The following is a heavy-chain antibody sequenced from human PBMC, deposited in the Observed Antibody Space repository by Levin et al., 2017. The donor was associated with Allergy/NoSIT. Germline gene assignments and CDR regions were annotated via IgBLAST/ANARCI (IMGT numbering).Heavy chain of an antibody. V-gene: IGHV4-31*03. CDR1: GDSISSGGYY. CDR3: GRDYAGNSGIDS. J-gene: IGHJ4*02. CDR2: IYYSGST. Sequence: SETLSLTCTVSGDSISSGGYYWSWIRQHPMKGLEWIGYIYYSGSTFYNPSLESRLSISVDTSKNQFSLKLTSVTAADTAVYYYGRDYAGNSGIDSWGQGTLVTVSS. D-gene: IGHD4-23*01.